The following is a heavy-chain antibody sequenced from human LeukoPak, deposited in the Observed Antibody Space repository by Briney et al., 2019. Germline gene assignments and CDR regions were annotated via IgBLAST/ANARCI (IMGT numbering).Heavy chain of an antibody. V-gene: IGHV3-9*01. CDR2: ISWNSGSI. CDR1: GFTFDDYA. CDR3: AKAVYYYDSSGYDD. Sequence: PGGSLRLSCAASGFTFDDYAMHWVRQAPGKGLEWVSGISWNSGSIGYADSVKGRYTISRDNAKNSLYLQMNSLRAEDTALYYCAKAVYYYDSSGYDDWGQGTLVTVSS. J-gene: IGHJ4*02. D-gene: IGHD3-22*01.